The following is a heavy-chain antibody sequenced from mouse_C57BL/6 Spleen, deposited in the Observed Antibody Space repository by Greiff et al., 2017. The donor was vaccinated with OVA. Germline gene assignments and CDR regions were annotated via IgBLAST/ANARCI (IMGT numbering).Heavy chain of an antibody. CDR2: INPSNGGT. V-gene: IGHV1-53*01. J-gene: IGHJ2*01. Sequence: QVQLQQPGTELVKPGASVKLSCKASGYTFTSYWMHWVKQRPGQGLEWIGNINPSNGGTNYNEKFKSKATLTVDKSSSTAYMQLSSLTSEDSAVYYGARRLLTFGKDYYFDYWGQGTTLTVSS. D-gene: IGHD2-3*01. CDR1: GYTFTSYW. CDR3: ARRLLTFGKDYYFDY.